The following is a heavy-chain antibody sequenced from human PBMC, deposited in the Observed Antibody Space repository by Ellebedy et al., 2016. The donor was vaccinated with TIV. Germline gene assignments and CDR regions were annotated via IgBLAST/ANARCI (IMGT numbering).Heavy chain of an antibody. CDR2: LSSDGSNK. CDR1: GFTFSSHG. D-gene: IGHD3-10*01. V-gene: IGHV3-30*03. CDR3: ARGGSSGRSDY. Sequence: GGSLRLSXVASGFTFSSHGIYWVRQAPGQGLERVAVLSSDGSNKYYADSVKGRFTISRDNSKNTLYLQMNSLRTDDMAVYYCARGGSSGRSDYWGQGTLVTVSS. J-gene: IGHJ4*02.